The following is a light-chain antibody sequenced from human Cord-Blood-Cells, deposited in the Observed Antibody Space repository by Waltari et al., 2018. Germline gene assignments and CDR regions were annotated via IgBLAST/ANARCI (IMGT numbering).Light chain of an antibody. Sequence: DLQMTQSPSTLSASVGDRVTITCRVSQRISSWLAWYQQKPGKAPKLLIYDASSLESGVPSRFSGSGSGTEFTLTISSLQHDDFATYYCQQYNSYSYTFGQGTTLEIK. V-gene: IGKV1-5*01. CDR2: DAS. CDR1: QRISSW. J-gene: IGKJ2*01. CDR3: QQYNSYSYT.